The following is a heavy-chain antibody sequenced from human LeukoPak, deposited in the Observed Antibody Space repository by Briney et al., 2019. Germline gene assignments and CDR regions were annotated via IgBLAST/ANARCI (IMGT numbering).Heavy chain of an antibody. D-gene: IGHD3-22*01. CDR2: IYYSGST. J-gene: IGHJ5*02. V-gene: IGHV4-31*03. CDR1: GGSISSGGYY. CDR3: ARDAHPYYYDSSGYYLNWFDP. Sequence: SQTLSLTCTVSGGSISSGGYYWSWIRQHPGKGLEWIGYIYYSGSTYYNPSLKSRVTISVDTSKNLFSLKLSSVTAADTAVYYCARDAHPYYYDSSGYYLNWFDPWGQGTLVTVSS.